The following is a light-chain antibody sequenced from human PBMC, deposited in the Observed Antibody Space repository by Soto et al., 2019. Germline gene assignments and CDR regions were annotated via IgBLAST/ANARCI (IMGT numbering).Light chain of an antibody. V-gene: IGKV3D-20*01. CDR3: QQYGNSPYT. Sequence: EIVLTQSPANLSLSPGERATLSCGASQSVSSSDLAWYQQKPGLAPRLLIYDASSRATGIPDRFSGSGSGTDFTLTISRLEPDDFAVYYCQQYGNSPYTFGQGTKLEIK. CDR1: QSVSSSD. CDR2: DAS. J-gene: IGKJ2*01.